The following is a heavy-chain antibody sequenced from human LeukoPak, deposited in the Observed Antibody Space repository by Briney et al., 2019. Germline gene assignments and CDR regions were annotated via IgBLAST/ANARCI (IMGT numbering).Heavy chain of an antibody. J-gene: IGHJ4*02. CDR1: GYTFTNNY. Sequence: ASVTVSCMASGYTFTNNYLHWVRQAPGQGLEWMGMIYPRDGSTSYAQNFQGRVTVTRDTSTTTVHMELRGLRSEDTAVYYCARDQEGFDYWGQGTVVTVSS. CDR3: ARDQEGFDY. V-gene: IGHV1-46*01. CDR2: IYPRDGST.